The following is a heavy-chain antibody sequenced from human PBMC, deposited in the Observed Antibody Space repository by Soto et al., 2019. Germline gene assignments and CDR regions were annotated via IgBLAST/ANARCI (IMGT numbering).Heavy chain of an antibody. Sequence: QVQLVESGGGVVQPGRSLRLSCAASGFTFSSYGMHWVRQAPGKGLEWVAVISYDGSNKYYADSVKGRFTISRDNSKNTLYLQMNSLRAEDTAVYYCAKVDSSGWYLFDYWGQGTLVTVSS. D-gene: IGHD6-19*01. CDR1: GFTFSSYG. J-gene: IGHJ4*02. CDR3: AKVDSSGWYLFDY. V-gene: IGHV3-30*18. CDR2: ISYDGSNK.